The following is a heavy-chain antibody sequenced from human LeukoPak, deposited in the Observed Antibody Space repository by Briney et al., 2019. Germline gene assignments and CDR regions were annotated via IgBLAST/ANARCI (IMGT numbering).Heavy chain of an antibody. Sequence: PGGSLRLACAASGFTFSDYYMSWIRQAPGKGLEWVSYISSSSSYTNYADSVKGRFTISRDNAKNSLYLQMNSLRAEDTAVYYCARSGFTYYYDYWGQGTLVTVSS. D-gene: IGHD3-10*01. CDR2: ISSSSSYT. CDR3: ARSGFTYYYDY. J-gene: IGHJ4*02. V-gene: IGHV3-11*06. CDR1: GFTFSDYY.